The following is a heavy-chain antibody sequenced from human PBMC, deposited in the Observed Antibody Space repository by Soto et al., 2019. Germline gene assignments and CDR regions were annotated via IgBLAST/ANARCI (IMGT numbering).Heavy chain of an antibody. J-gene: IGHJ6*02. CDR3: AMDCSSDSTKYEYED. D-gene: IGHD3-22*01. V-gene: IGHV1-69*13. CDR2: ITPIFGKA. Sequence: ASVKVSCKASGGTFSSSTISWVRQAPGQGLEWVGGITPIFGKANYAQKFQGRVTITADESTSTAYMALSSLRSEDTALYFCAMDCSSDSTKYEYEDWGQGTAVTVSS. CDR1: GGTFSSST.